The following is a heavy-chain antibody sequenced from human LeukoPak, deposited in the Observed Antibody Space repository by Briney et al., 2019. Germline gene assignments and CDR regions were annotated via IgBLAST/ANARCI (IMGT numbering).Heavy chain of an antibody. J-gene: IGHJ3*02. CDR1: GGSFGNYY. CDR2: IYDSGTT. Sequence: SSETLSLTCTVSGGSFGNYYWSWIRQPPGKGLEWIGYIYDSGTTNYNPSLKSRVTVSVDTATNQFSLKLRSVTAADTAVYYCARDFSAAFDIWGQGTMVTVSS. CDR3: ARDFSAAFDI. V-gene: IGHV4-59*01. D-gene: IGHD2/OR15-2a*01.